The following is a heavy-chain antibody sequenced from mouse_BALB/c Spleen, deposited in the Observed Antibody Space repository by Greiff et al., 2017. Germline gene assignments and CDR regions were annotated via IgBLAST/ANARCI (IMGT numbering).Heavy chain of an antibody. J-gene: IGHJ3*01. V-gene: IGHV1S29*02. CDR1: GYTFTDYN. Sequence: VQLQQSGPELVKPGASVKISCKASGYTFTDYNMHWVKQSHGKSLEWIGYIYPYNGGTGYNQKFKSKATLTVDNSSSTAYMELRSLTSEDSAVYYCARGVRRDYAMDYWGQGTLVTVSA. D-gene: IGHD1-1*02. CDR3: ARGVRRDYAMDY. CDR2: IYPYNGGT.